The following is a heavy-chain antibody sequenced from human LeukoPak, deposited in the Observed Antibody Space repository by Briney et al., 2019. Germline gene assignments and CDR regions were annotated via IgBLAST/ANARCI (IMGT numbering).Heavy chain of an antibody. CDR1: GFTFSSYA. D-gene: IGHD3-16*01. V-gene: IGHV3-30-3*01. CDR2: ISYDGSNK. CDR3: AREDGDGGLLDAFDI. Sequence: PGGSLRLSCVASGFTFSSYAMHWVRQAPGKGLEWVAVISYDGSNKYYADSVKGRFTISRDNSKNTLYLQVNSLRAEDTAVYYCAREDGDGGLLDAFDIWGQGTMVTVSS. J-gene: IGHJ3*02.